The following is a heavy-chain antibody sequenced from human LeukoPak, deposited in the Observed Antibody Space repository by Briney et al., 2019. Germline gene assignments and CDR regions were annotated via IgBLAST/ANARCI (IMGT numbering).Heavy chain of an antibody. CDR1: GFTFSSYA. Sequence: GGSLRLSCAASGFTFSSYAMSWVRQAPGKGLEWVSAISGSGGSTYYADSVKGRFTISRDNSKNTLYLQMNSLRAEDTAVYYCAKDRPATYYYDSSGSGPGDYWGQGTLSPSPQ. V-gene: IGHV3-23*01. J-gene: IGHJ4*02. CDR3: AKDRPATYYYDSSGSGPGDY. CDR2: ISGSGGST. D-gene: IGHD3-22*01.